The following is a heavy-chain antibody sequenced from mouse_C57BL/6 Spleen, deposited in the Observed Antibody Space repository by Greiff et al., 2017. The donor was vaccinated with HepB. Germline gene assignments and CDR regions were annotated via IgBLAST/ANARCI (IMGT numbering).Heavy chain of an antibody. D-gene: IGHD3-3*01. CDR1: GFNIKDDY. J-gene: IGHJ2*01. CDR2: IDPENGDT. Sequence: VQLQQSGAELVRPGASVKLSCTASGFNIKDDYMHWVKQRPEQGLEWIGWIDPENGDTEYASKFQGKATITADTSSNTAYLQLSSLTSEDTAVYYCTRGTYFDYWGQGTTRTGSS. CDR3: TRGTYFDY. V-gene: IGHV14-4*01.